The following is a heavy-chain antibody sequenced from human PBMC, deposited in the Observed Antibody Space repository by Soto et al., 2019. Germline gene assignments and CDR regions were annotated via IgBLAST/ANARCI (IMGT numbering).Heavy chain of an antibody. Sequence: EVQLVESGGGLVQPGGSLRLSCAVSGFTFGDYYMDWVRQAPGKGLEWVGRSRNKADSYTTEYAASVKGRFTISGDDSRKSLLLQINSLKTGGTAGYYCARGAARNGYFDCWGQGTLGTVSS. V-gene: IGHV3-72*01. D-gene: IGHD1-1*01. J-gene: IGHJ4*02. CDR2: SRNKADSYTT. CDR3: ARGAARNGYFDC. CDR1: GFTFGDYY.